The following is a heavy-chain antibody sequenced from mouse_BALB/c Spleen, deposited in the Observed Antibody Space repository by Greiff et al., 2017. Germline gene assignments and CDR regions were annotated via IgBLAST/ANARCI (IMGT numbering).Heavy chain of an antibody. CDR2: IDPSDSET. CDR1: GYTFTSYW. J-gene: IGHJ1*01. Sequence: QVQLQQSGAELVKPGAPVKLSCKASGYTFTSYWMNWVKQRPGRGLEWIGRIDPSDSETHYNQKFKDKATLTVDKSSSTAYIQLSSLTSEDSAVYDCARRDLYGVVYFDDWGEGTTVTVSS. CDR3: ARRDLYGVVYFDD. V-gene: IGHV1-69*02. D-gene: IGHD1-2*01.